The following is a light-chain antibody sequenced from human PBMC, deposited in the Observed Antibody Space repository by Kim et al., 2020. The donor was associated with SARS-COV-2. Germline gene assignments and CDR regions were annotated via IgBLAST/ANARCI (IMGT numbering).Light chain of an antibody. J-gene: IGKJ2*03. V-gene: IGKV1-5*03. CDR2: KAS. CDR1: QIIGSW. CDR3: QQYSNSLYS. Sequence: SASVGDRVTTPGRASQIIGSWLAWYQQKPGKATNLLIYKASILETGVPSRFNGSESGTEFTLTITSMQPDDFATYYCQQYSNSLYSFGQGTKLEI.